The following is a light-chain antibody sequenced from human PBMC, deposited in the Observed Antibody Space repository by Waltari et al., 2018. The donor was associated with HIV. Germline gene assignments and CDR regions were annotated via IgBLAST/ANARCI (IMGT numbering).Light chain of an antibody. CDR1: QNIYHY. V-gene: IGKV1-39*01. J-gene: IGKJ3*01. CDR3: QQSSDLPST. Sequence: EIQMTQSPPSLSTSIDDRVITTCRASQNIYHYLNWYQHEPGKPPKLLIYAESTLQSGVPSRFSASGSGTDFTLTIDNLQPEDFATYYCQQSSDLPSTFGPGTKVDLK. CDR2: AES.